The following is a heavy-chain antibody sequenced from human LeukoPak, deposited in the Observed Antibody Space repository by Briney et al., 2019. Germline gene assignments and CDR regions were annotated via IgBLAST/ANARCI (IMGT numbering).Heavy chain of an antibody. J-gene: IGHJ3*02. CDR1: GFTFSSYA. Sequence: GGSLRLACAASGFTFSSYAMSWVRQAPGKGLEWVSAISGSGGSTYYADSVKGRFTISRDNSKNTLYLQMNSLRAEDTAVYYCAKVRWESPIPDIWGQGTMVTVSS. CDR3: AKVRWESPIPDI. CDR2: ISGSGGST. D-gene: IGHD1-26*01. V-gene: IGHV3-23*01.